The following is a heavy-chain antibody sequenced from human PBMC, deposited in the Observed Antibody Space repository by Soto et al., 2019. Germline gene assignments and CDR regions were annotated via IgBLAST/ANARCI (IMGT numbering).Heavy chain of an antibody. CDR2: IYYSGST. CDR3: ARRITIFGVVIIAYFDY. J-gene: IGHJ4*02. D-gene: IGHD3-3*01. Sequence: SKTLSLICSVSGGSISSSSYYWGWIRQPPGKGLEWIGSIYYSGSTYYNPSLKSRVTISVDTSKNQFSLKLSSVTAADTAVYYCARRITIFGVVIIAYFDYWGQGTLVTVSS. V-gene: IGHV4-39*01. CDR1: GGSISSSSYY.